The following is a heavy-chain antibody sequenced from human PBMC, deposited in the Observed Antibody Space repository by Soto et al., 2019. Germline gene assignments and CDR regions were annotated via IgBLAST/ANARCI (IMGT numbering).Heavy chain of an antibody. V-gene: IGHV1-69*05. CDR2: IIPLFGTT. Sequence: KSSGNGSVYIFTSYWISWVREAPGQGLEWMGGIIPLFGTTDFAQRFQGRLTITTDESTTTAYMELSRLRSEDTATYYCAAELGFGKLSVVWGQGTTVTVSS. CDR3: AAELGFGKLSVV. J-gene: IGHJ6*02. CDR1: VYIFTSYW. D-gene: IGHD3-10*01.